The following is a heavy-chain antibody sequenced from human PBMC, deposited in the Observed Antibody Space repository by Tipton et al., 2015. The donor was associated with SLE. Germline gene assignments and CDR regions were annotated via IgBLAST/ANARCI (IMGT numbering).Heavy chain of an antibody. CDR1: GGSIRSGDYH. D-gene: IGHD1-7*01. J-gene: IGHJ4*02. CDR3: ARGIILTTGTTEPLDY. CDR2: IHTSGNT. Sequence: TLSLTCTVSGGSIRSGDYHWSWIRQPAGKGLEWIGRIHTSGNTNNNPSLMGRVSISVDTSKNQFSLKLSSVTAADTAVYYCARGIILTTGTTEPLDYWGQGTLVTVSS. V-gene: IGHV4-61*02.